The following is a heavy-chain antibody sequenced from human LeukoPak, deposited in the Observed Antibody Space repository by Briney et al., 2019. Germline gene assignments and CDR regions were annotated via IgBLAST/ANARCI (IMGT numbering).Heavy chain of an antibody. CDR1: RFTFSSYS. CDR3: ARESTQPDYDFWSGYPLFGTNLKRNWFDP. J-gene: IGHJ5*02. Sequence: AGSLRRSCAASRFTFSSYSMNWVRQAPGKGLEWVSYISSISTTIYYADSVKGRFTISRDNAKNSLYLQMNSLRDEDTAVYYCARESTQPDYDFWSGYPLFGTNLKRNWFDPWGQGTLVTVSS. D-gene: IGHD3-3*01. CDR2: ISSISTTI. V-gene: IGHV3-48*02.